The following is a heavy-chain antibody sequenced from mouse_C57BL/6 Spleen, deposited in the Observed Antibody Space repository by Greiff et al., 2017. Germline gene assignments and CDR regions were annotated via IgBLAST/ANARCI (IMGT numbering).Heavy chain of an antibody. CDR2: INPNNGGT. D-gene: IGHD1-1*02. CDR3: GTKGSYDY. J-gene: IGHJ2*01. V-gene: IGHV1-22*01. Sequence: VQLQQSGPELVKPGASVKMSCKASGYTFTDYNMHWVKQSHGKSLEWIGYINPNNGGTSYNQKFKGKATLTVNTSSSTAYMELRSLTTEDSAVYYCGTKGSYDYWGRGTTLTVSS. CDR1: GYTFTDYN.